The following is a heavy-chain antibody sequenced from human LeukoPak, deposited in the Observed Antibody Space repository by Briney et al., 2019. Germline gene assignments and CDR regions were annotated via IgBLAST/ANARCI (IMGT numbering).Heavy chain of an antibody. V-gene: IGHV4-61*02. CDR2: IYMSGST. D-gene: IGHD7-27*01. CDR3: ASRKLGNDY. Sequence: PSETLSLTCTVSGGSISSGSYYWSWTRQPAGKGLEWIGRIYMSGSTNYNPSLKSRVTISADTSQNQFSLKLSSVTAADTAVYYCASRKLGNDYWGQGTLVTVSS. CDR1: GGSISSGSYY. J-gene: IGHJ4*02.